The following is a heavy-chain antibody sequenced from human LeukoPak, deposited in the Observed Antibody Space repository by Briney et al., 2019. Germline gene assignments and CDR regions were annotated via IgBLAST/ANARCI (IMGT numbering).Heavy chain of an antibody. Sequence: SETLSLTCTVSGGSISTYYWSWIRQPPGKGLEWIGYIYNSGSTNYNPSLKSRVTISVDTSKNQFSLKLSSVTAADTAIYCCARGRWLQLPDYWGQGTLVTVSS. CDR1: GGSISTYY. CDR3: ARGRWLQLPDY. J-gene: IGHJ4*02. D-gene: IGHD5-24*01. V-gene: IGHV4-59*01. CDR2: IYNSGST.